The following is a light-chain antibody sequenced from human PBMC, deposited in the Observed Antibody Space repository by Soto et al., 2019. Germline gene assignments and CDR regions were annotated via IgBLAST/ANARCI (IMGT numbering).Light chain of an antibody. CDR1: SSDIGVYNY. V-gene: IGLV2-14*01. CDR3: TSYTTTNFYV. J-gene: IGLJ1*01. CDR2: EIS. Sequence: QSVLTQPASVSGSPGQSIIISCTGTSSDIGVYNYVSWYQYHPGKAPKLMIYEISNRPSGVSSRFSGSKSGNTASLTISGLQAEDEAEYYCTSYTTTNFYVFGTGTKLTVL.